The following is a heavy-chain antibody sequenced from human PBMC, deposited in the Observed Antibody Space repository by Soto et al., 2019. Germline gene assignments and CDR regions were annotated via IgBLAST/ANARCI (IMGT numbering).Heavy chain of an antibody. Sequence: EAQLVQSGGALVKPGGSLRLSCAASGLPFSKAWMTWVRQTPGKGLEWVGRIKSNSDGGTTDYAAPVKDSFTVSRDDSRNTRYLQMNSLKPEETGLYYCATLLYGYWYIEYWGQGTLVTVSS. D-gene: IGHD3-22*01. CDR3: ATLLYGYWYIEY. J-gene: IGHJ4*02. V-gene: IGHV3-15*02. CDR1: GLPFSKAW. CDR2: IKSNSDGGTT.